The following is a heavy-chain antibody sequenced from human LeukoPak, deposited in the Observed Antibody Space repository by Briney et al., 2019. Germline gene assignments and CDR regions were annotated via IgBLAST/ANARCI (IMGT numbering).Heavy chain of an antibody. J-gene: IGHJ4*02. D-gene: IGHD4/OR15-4a*01. CDR3: ARATYGDFDY. CDR1: GFTFSSYG. V-gene: IGHV3-48*04. CDR2: ISSSGSTI. Sequence: GGSLRLSCAASGFTFSSYGMSWVRQAPGKGLEWVSYISSSGSTIYYADSVKGRFTISRDNAKNSLYLQMNGLRAEDTAVYYCARATYGDFDYWGQGTLVTVSS.